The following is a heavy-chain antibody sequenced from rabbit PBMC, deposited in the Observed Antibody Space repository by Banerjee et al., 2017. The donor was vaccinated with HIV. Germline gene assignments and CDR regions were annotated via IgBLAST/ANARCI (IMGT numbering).Heavy chain of an antibody. CDR2: IYAGSGST. V-gene: IGHV1S40*01. Sequence: QSLEESGGDLVKPGASLTLTCTASGFSFSSSYYMCWVRQAPGKGLEWIACIYAGSGSTYYASWAKGRFTISKTSSTTVTLRMTSLTAADTATYFCARSYNYDDVGYPYDLWGQGTLVTVS. D-gene: IGHD6-1*01. CDR3: ARSYNYDDVGYPYDL. J-gene: IGHJ3*01. CDR1: GFSFSSSYY.